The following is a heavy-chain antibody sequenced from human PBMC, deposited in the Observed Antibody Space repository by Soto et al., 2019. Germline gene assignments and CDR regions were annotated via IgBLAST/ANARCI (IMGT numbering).Heavy chain of an antibody. Sequence: HPGGSLRLSCAASGFTFSNYAVTWVRQAPGKGLEWVSTISGSGGSTYYADSVKGRFTISRDNSKNTLYLQMNSLRAEDTAVYYCAKDQGSSWYEIDYWGQGTLVTV. CDR3: AKDQGSSWYEIDY. CDR1: GFTFSNYA. J-gene: IGHJ4*02. D-gene: IGHD6-13*01. V-gene: IGHV3-23*01. CDR2: ISGSGGST.